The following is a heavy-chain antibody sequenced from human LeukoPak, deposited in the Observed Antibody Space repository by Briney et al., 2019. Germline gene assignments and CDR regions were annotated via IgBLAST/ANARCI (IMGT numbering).Heavy chain of an antibody. Sequence: PGGSLRLSCEASGFTFSSYWMHWVRQAPGKGLVWVSRVNSDGSGTTYADSVKGRFTISRDNAKNTLYLQMNSLRAEDTAVYYCARESKYSGYPFDYRGQGTLVTVSS. D-gene: IGHD5-12*01. J-gene: IGHJ4*02. CDR1: GFTFSSYW. CDR2: VNSDGSGT. CDR3: ARESKYSGYPFDY. V-gene: IGHV3-74*01.